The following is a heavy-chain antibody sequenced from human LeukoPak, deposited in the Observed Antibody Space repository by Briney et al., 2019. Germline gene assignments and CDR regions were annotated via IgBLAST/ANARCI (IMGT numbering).Heavy chain of an antibody. CDR3: AKDKSYSSSSFFDY. CDR1: GFTFSSYA. V-gene: IGHV3-23*01. D-gene: IGHD6-13*01. CDR2: ISGSGGST. Sequence: GGPLRLSCAASGFTFSSYAMSWVRQAPGKGLEWVSAISGSGGSTYYADSVKGRFTISRDNSKNTLYLQMNSLRAEDTAVYYCAKDKSYSSSSFFDYWGQGTLVTVSS. J-gene: IGHJ4*02.